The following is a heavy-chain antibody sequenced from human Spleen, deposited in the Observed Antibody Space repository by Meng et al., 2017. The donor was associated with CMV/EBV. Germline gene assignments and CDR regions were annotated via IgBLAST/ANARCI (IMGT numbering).Heavy chain of an antibody. CDR1: GGSFSGYY. J-gene: IGHJ4*02. V-gene: IGHV4-34*01. D-gene: IGHD4-17*01. Sequence: SETLSLTCAVYGGSFSGYYWSWIRQPPGKGLEWIGEINHSGSTNYNPSLKSRVTISVDTSKNQFSLKLSSVTAADTAVYYCARTLNGDPSYYFDYWGQGTLVTVSS. CDR2: INHSGST. CDR3: ARTLNGDPSYYFDY.